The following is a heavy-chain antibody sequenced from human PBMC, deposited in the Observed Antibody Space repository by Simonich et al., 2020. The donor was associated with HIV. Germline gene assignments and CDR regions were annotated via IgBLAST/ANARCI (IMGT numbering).Heavy chain of an antibody. J-gene: IGHJ4*02. V-gene: IGHV3-48*01. CDR3: ARGRTYYYDSSGFDY. CDR1: GFTFSSYS. D-gene: IGHD3-22*01. Sequence: EVQLVESGGGLVQPGGSLRLSCAASGFTFSSYSMNWVRQAPGKGLEWVSYISSSISTIYYADSVKGRFTISRDNAKNSLYLQMNSLRAEDTAVYYCARGRTYYYDSSGFDYWGQGTLVTVSS. CDR2: ISSSISTI.